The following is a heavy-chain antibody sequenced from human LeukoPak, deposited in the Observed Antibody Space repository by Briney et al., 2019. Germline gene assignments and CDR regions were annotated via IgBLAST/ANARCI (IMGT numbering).Heavy chain of an antibody. Sequence: PGGSLRLSCAASGFTFSDYYMSWIRQAPGKGLEWISYISTNGDAIYYADSVKGRFTISRDNAKNSLYLEMSSLRAEDTAVYYCARDGDCTGGSCSLGDFDYWGQGSVVTVSS. D-gene: IGHD2-8*02. CDR2: ISTNGDAI. V-gene: IGHV3-11*01. J-gene: IGHJ4*02. CDR3: ARDGDCTGGSCSLGDFDY. CDR1: GFTFSDYY.